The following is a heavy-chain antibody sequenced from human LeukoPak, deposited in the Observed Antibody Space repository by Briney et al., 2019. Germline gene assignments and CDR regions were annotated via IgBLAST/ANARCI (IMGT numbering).Heavy chain of an antibody. CDR1: GGSISSSSYY. D-gene: IGHD6-6*01. CDR3: ARDFSSSSTVYYYYYMDV. Sequence: SETLSLTCTVSGGSISSSSYYWGWVRQPPGKGLGWIGSIYYSVSTYYNPSLKSRVNISVDTSKNQFSLKLSSVTAADTAIYYCARDFSSSSTVYYYYYMDVWGKGTTVTVSS. J-gene: IGHJ6*03. V-gene: IGHV4-39*07. CDR2: IYYSVST.